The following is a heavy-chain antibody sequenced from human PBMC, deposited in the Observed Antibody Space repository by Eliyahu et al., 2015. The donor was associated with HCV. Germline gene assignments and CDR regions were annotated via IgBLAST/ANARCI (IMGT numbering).Heavy chain of an antibody. CDR2: IYWNDDK. J-gene: IGHJ4*02. Sequence: QITLKESGPTPVKPTQTLTLTCTFSGFSLSTXGVGVGWIRQPPGKALEWLALIYWNDDKRYSPSLKSRLSITKDTSKNQVVLKMTNMDPVDTATYYCAHTMLGDHGDYEGLDYWGQGTLVTVSS. CDR3: AHTMLGDHGDYEGLDY. D-gene: IGHD4-17*01. CDR1: GFSLSTXGVG. V-gene: IGHV2-5*01.